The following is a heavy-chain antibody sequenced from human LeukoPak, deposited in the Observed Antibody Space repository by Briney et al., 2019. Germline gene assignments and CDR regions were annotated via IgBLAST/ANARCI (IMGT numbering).Heavy chain of an antibody. J-gene: IGHJ4*02. Sequence: GGSLRLSCAASGFTFSSYWMQWVRQAPGKRLVWVSHIDTDGSSTNYADSVKGRFTISRDNAKNTLYLQMNSLRAEDTAVYYCARLTNFASWDWGQGTLVTVSS. CDR3: ARLTNFASWD. CDR2: IDTDGSST. V-gene: IGHV3-74*01. D-gene: IGHD3-3*01. CDR1: GFTFSSYW.